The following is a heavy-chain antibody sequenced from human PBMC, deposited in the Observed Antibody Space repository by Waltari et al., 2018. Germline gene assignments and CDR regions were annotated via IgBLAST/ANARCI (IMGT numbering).Heavy chain of an antibody. Sequence: QLQLQESGPGLVKPSETLSLTCTVSGGSISSSSYYWGWIRQPPGKGLEWIGRSYYSGSTYYNPSLKSRVTISVDTSKNQFSLKLSSVTAADTAVYYCARVSRAAAGTFYYYMDVWGKGTTVTISS. CDR1: GGSISSSSYY. J-gene: IGHJ6*03. D-gene: IGHD6-13*01. CDR3: ARVSRAAAGTFYYYMDV. V-gene: IGHV4-39*07. CDR2: SYYSGST.